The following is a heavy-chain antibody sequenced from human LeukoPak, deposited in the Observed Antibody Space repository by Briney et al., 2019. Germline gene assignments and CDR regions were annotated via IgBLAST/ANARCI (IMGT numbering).Heavy chain of an antibody. V-gene: IGHV3-74*01. CDR1: GLAFSAYK. Sequence: GGSMRLSCAASGLAFSAYKMHWVRQAPRKGLVWVSRISTDGYTTDYADFVQGRFTASRDNAKNSLYLHLNSLRDEDTAVYYCARDPRPYSGSGLHFDIWGQGTLVTVSS. CDR2: ISTDGYTT. D-gene: IGHD1-26*01. J-gene: IGHJ3*02. CDR3: ARDPRPYSGSGLHFDI.